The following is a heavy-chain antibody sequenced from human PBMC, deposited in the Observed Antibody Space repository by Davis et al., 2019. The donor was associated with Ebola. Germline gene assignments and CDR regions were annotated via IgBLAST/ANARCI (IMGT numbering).Heavy chain of an antibody. Sequence: SVKVSCKASGGTFSSYAISWVRQAPGQGLEWMGGIIPIFGTANYAQKFQGRVTITADESTSTAYMELSSLRSEDTAVYYCAIGGSGSYYNVGWFDPWGQGTLVTVSS. V-gene: IGHV1-69*13. D-gene: IGHD3-10*01. CDR1: GGTFSSYA. J-gene: IGHJ5*02. CDR2: IIPIFGTA. CDR3: AIGGSGSYYNVGWFDP.